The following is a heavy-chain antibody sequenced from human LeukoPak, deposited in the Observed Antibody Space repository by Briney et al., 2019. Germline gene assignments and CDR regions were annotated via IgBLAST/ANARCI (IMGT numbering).Heavy chain of an antibody. V-gene: IGHV1-2*02. CDR2: INPNSGGT. J-gene: IGHJ4*02. D-gene: IGHD3-10*01. CDR1: GYTFTGYF. CDR3: ARVGDYYGSGSYYMRPYYFDY. Sequence: GASVKVSCKASGYTFTGYFIHWVRQAPGQGLEWMGWINPNSGGTNYAQKFQGRVTMTRDTSISTAYMELSRLRSDDTAVYYCARVGDYYGSGSYYMRPYYFDYWGQGTLVTVSS.